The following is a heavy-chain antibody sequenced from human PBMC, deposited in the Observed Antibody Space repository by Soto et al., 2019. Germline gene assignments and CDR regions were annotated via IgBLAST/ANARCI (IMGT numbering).Heavy chain of an antibody. CDR3: ARRLAARPIDY. CDR2: INPNSGGT. Sequence: SVKDSFKGSGYTFTGYYMHWVRQAPVQGLEWMGWINPNSGGTNYAQKFQGRVTMTRDTSISTAFMELSRLRSDDTAVYYCARRLAARPIDYWGQGTPVTVSS. J-gene: IGHJ4*02. V-gene: IGHV1-2*02. CDR1: GYTFTGYY. D-gene: IGHD6-6*01.